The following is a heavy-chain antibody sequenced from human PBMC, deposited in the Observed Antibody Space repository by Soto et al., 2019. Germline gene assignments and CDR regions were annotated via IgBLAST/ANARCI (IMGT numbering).Heavy chain of an antibody. J-gene: IGHJ4*02. CDR1: GFDFSTFG. V-gene: IGHV3-21*03. D-gene: IGHD3-3*01. CDR2: LSPSYPYT. Sequence: GGSLRLSCAASGFDFSTFGMNWVRQAPGKGLEWVSFLSPSYPYTSYADSVKGRFTISGDNAKNSVSLQMNSLRADDTGVYYCARRTENFWSGYPEAFDYWGPGTLVTVS. CDR3: ARRTENFWSGYPEAFDY.